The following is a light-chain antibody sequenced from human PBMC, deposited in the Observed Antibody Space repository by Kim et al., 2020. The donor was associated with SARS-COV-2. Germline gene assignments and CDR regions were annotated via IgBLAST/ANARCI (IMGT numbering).Light chain of an antibody. CDR2: AAS. CDR3: QKYNSAPST. CDR1: QGISKY. V-gene: IGKV1-27*01. J-gene: IGKJ3*01. Sequence: DIQMTQAPSSLSASVGDRVTITCRASQGISKYLAWYQQKPGKVPKVLIYAASTLQSGVPSRFSGSGSGTDFTLTISSLQPEDVATYYFQKYNSAPSTFGPGTKVDIK.